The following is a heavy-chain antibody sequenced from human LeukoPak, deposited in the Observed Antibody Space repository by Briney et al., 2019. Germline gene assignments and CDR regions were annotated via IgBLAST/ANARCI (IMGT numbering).Heavy chain of an antibody. Sequence: ASVKVSCKASGYTFTVYYIHWVRQAPGQGLEWMGWINPNSGGTISAQKFQGRVTMTRDTSVSTAHTELTRLRSDDTAVYYCARIGEVFAFDIWGQGTMVTVSS. J-gene: IGHJ3*02. V-gene: IGHV1-2*02. CDR1: GYTFTVYY. CDR2: INPNSGGT. CDR3: ARIGEVFAFDI.